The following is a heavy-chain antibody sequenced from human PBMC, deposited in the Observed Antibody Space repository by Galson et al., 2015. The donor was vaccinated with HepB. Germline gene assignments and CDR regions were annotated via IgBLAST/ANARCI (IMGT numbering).Heavy chain of an antibody. CDR1: GFTFSSYG. V-gene: IGHV3-30*18. CDR3: AKGENLRFLEWLSDYFDY. CDR2: ISYDGSNK. D-gene: IGHD3-3*01. Sequence: LRLSCAASGFTFSSYGMHWVRQAPGKGLEWVAVISYDGSNKYYADSVKGRFTISRDNSKNTLYLQMNSLRAEDTAVYYCAKGENLRFLEWLSDYFDYWGQGTLVTVSS. J-gene: IGHJ4*02.